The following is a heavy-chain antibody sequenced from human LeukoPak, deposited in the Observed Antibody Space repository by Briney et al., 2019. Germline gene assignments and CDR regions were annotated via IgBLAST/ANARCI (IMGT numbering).Heavy chain of an antibody. CDR1: GFSYSSYS. Sequence: GGSLRLSCAASGFSYSSYSMNWVRQAPGKGLEWVSYISSNSATIYYADSVKGRFTISRDNAKNSLYLQMNSLRAEDTAVYYCARAPSAGNFVLCYFDYWGQGTLVTVSS. D-gene: IGHD3-16*02. V-gene: IGHV3-48*01. J-gene: IGHJ4*02. CDR3: ARAPSAGNFVLCYFDY. CDR2: ISSNSATI.